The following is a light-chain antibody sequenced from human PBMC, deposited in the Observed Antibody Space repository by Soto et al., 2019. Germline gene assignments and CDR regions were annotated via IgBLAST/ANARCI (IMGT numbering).Light chain of an antibody. CDR1: QSVSSSY. Sequence: EIVLTQSPGTLSLSPGERATLSCRASQSVSSSYLAWYQQKPGQAPRLLIYGASSRATGIPDRFSGRGSGTDFTLTISRLEPEDFAVYYCQQYGSSLALTFGGGPKVEIK. V-gene: IGKV3-20*01. CDR3: QQYGSSLALT. J-gene: IGKJ4*01. CDR2: GAS.